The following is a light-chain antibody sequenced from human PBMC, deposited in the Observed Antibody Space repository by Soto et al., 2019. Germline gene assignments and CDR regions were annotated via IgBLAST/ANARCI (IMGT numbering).Light chain of an antibody. Sequence: DIQMTQSPSTLSASVGDRVTITCRASQSISSWLAWYQQKPGKAPKLLIYKASSVESGVPSRFSGSGSGTEFTLTISSLQPDDFANYYCQHPWTFGQGTKLEIK. V-gene: IGKV1-5*03. CDR1: QSISSW. CDR3: QHPWT. J-gene: IGKJ2*01. CDR2: KAS.